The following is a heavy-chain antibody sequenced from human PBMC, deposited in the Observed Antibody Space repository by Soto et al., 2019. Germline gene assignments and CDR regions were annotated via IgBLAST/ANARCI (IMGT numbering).Heavy chain of an antibody. V-gene: IGHV3-30*03. Sequence: GGSLRLSCAASGFTFSSYGMHWVRQAPGKGLEWVAVISYDGSNKYYADSVKGRFTISRDNSKNTLYLQMNSLRAEDTAVYYCLIPDIVLDYWGQGTLVTVSS. CDR1: GFTFSSYG. CDR2: ISYDGSNK. CDR3: LIPDIVLDY. D-gene: IGHD6-6*01. J-gene: IGHJ4*02.